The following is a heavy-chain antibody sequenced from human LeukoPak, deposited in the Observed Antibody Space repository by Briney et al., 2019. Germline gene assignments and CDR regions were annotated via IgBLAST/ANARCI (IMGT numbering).Heavy chain of an antibody. V-gene: IGHV4-4*02. CDR3: ARLPYGSGYWLHREGRDV. D-gene: IGHD3-10*01. J-gene: IGHJ6*04. Sequence: PSGTLCLTCAVSGGSISSNAWWTWVRQPPGKGLEWVGEIFHSGNTNYYTSLKSRVTISVDTSKKQFSLNLTSVTAADTAVYYCARLPYGSGYWLHREGRDVWGKGTTVTISS. CDR1: GGSISSNAW. CDR2: IFHSGNT.